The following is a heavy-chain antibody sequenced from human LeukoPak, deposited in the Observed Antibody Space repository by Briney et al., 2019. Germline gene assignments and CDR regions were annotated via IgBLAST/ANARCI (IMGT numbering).Heavy chain of an antibody. J-gene: IGHJ4*02. CDR2: ISYDGSNK. D-gene: IGHD5-24*01. Sequence: QPGGSLRLSCAASGFTFSSYAMHWVRQAPGKGLEWVAVISYDGSNKYYADSVKGRFTISRDNSKNTLYLQMNSLRAEDTAVYYCARDPGDGYNYYYFDYWGQGTLVTVSS. V-gene: IGHV3-30-3*01. CDR1: GFTFSSYA. CDR3: ARDPGDGYNYYYFDY.